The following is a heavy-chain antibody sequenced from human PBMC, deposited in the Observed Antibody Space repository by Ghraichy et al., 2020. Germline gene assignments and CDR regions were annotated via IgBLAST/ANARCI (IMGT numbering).Heavy chain of an antibody. J-gene: IGHJ6*02. D-gene: IGHD3-3*01. Sequence: SETLSLTCAVYGGSFSGYYWSWIRQPPGKGLEWIGEINHSGSTNYNPSLKSRVTISVDTSKNQFSLKLSSVTAADTAVYYCARRPARWSGYYIRWGRYYYGMDVWGQGTTVTVSS. CDR1: GGSFSGYY. CDR2: INHSGST. CDR3: ARRPARWSGYYIRWGRYYYGMDV. V-gene: IGHV4-34*01.